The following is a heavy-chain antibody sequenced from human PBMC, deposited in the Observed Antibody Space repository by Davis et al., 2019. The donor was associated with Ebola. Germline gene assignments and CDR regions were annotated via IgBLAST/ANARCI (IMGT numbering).Heavy chain of an antibody. D-gene: IGHD4-23*01. CDR2: ISWRSGII. CDR3: AKDLGKGSPKYFFDY. J-gene: IGHJ4*02. V-gene: IGHV3-9*01. Sequence: SLKISCAVSGFSFNDYAMHWVRQAPGKGLEWVAGISWRSGIIGYADSVKGRFTISRDSARNSLYLQMNSLRAEDTALYYCAKDLGKGSPKYFFDYWGQGALVTVSS. CDR1: GFSFNDYA.